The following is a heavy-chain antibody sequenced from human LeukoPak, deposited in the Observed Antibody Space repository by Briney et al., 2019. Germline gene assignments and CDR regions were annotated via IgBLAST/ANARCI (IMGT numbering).Heavy chain of an antibody. Sequence: GGSLRLSCAASGFTFSSYAMHWVRQAPGKGLEWVAVISYDGSNKYYADSVKGRFTTSRDNSKNTLYLQMNSLRAEDTAVYYCARDMEGYYSSDGGTTEGWFDPWGQGTLVTVSS. J-gene: IGHJ5*02. CDR1: GFTFSSYA. D-gene: IGHD2-2*01. CDR3: ARDMEGYYSSDGGTTEGWFDP. V-gene: IGHV3-30*04. CDR2: ISYDGSNK.